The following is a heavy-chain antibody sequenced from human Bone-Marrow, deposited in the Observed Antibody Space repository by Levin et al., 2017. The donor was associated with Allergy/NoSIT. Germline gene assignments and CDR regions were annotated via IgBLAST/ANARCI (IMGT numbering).Heavy chain of an antibody. CDR3: ARRGVQDYYYYMDV. D-gene: IGHD2-15*01. CDR2: IYPGDSDT. V-gene: IGHV5-51*01. Sequence: KVSCKGSGYRFTSYWIGWVRQMPGKGLEWMGLIYPGDSDTRYSPSFQGQVTISADKSISTAYLHWSSLKAPDTAMYYCARRGVQDYYYYMDVWGKGTTVTVSS. CDR1: GYRFTSYW. J-gene: IGHJ6*03.